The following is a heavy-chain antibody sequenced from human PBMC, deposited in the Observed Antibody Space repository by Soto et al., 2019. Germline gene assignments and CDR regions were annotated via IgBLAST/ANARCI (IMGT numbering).Heavy chain of an antibody. CDR3: ARDLRVPYYYDSSGYYPTY. D-gene: IGHD3-22*01. CDR1: GFTFSSYW. Sequence: GGSLRLSCAASGFTFSSYWMHWVRQAPGKGLVWVSRINSDGSSTSYADSVKGRFTISRDNAKNTLYLQMNSLRAEDTAVYYCARDLRVPYYYDSSGYYPTYWGQGTLVTVSS. J-gene: IGHJ4*02. CDR2: INSDGSST. V-gene: IGHV3-74*01.